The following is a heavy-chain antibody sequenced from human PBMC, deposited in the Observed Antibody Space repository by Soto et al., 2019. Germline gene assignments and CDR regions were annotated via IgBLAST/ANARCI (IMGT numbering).Heavy chain of an antibody. D-gene: IGHD2-2*01. CDR1: GGSISSYY. Sequence: QVQLQESGPGLVKPSETLSLTCTVSGGSISSYYWSWIRQPPGKGLEWIGYIYYSGSTNYNPSLKSRVTISVDTSKNQFSPKLSSVTAADTAVYYCARVSEDIVVVPAAMGYNWFDPWGQGTLVTVSS. V-gene: IGHV4-59*01. J-gene: IGHJ5*02. CDR3: ARVSEDIVVVPAAMGYNWFDP. CDR2: IYYSGST.